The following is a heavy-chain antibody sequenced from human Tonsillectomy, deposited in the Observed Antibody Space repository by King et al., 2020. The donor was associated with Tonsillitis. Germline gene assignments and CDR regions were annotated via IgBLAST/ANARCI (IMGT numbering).Heavy chain of an antibody. CDR2: IFYTGFT. CDR3: ARGGWLDP. CDR1: RGSVSSGNYY. J-gene: IGHJ5*02. V-gene: IGHV4-61*01. Sequence: QLQESGPGLVKPSETLSLICTVSRGSVSSGNYYWSWIRQPPGKGLEWIGYIFYTGFTNYNPSLKSRVTISIDTSKNQFSLRLSSVTAADTAMYYCARGGWLDPWGQGTLVTVSS.